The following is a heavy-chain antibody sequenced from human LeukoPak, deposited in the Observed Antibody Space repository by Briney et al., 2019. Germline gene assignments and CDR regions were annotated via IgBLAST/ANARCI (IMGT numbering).Heavy chain of an antibody. CDR2: IYTSGST. V-gene: IGHV4-61*02. Sequence: PSQTLSLTCTVSGGSISSCSYYWSWIRQPAGKELEWIGRIYTSGSTNYNPSLKSRVTISVDTSKNQFSLKLSSVTAADTAVYYCARDGDSGSDYWGQGTLVTVSS. CDR1: GGSISSCSYY. J-gene: IGHJ4*02. CDR3: ARDGDSGSDY. D-gene: IGHD5-12*01.